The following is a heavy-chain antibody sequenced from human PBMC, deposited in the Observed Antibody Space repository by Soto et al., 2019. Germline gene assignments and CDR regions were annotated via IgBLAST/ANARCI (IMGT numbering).Heavy chain of an antibody. CDR2: ISSSSSYI. CDR3: ARYDSSGYYCHTDYNGMYV. CDR1: GFTFSTYS. D-gene: IGHD3-22*01. V-gene: IGHV3-21*01. Sequence: GGSLRLSCAASGFTFSTYSMNWVRQAPGKGLEWVSPISSSSSYIYYADSVKGRFTISRDNAKNSLYLQMNSLRAEDTAVYYCARYDSSGYYCHTDYNGMYVFGLGTTLTIS. J-gene: IGHJ6*02.